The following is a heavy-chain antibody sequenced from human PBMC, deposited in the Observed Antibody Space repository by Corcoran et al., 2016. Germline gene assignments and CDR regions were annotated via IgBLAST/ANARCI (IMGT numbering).Heavy chain of an antibody. Sequence: EVQLVGSGGGLVQPGRSLRLSCTASGFTFGDYAMSWFRQAPGKGLEWVGFIRSKAYGGTTEYAASVKGRFTISRDDSKSIAYLQMNSLKTEDTAVYDCTRARERSGSSKDYWGQGTLVTVSS. CDR3: TRARERSGSSKDY. J-gene: IGHJ4*02. CDR2: IRSKAYGGTT. D-gene: IGHD1-26*01. CDR1: GFTFGDYA. V-gene: IGHV3-49*03.